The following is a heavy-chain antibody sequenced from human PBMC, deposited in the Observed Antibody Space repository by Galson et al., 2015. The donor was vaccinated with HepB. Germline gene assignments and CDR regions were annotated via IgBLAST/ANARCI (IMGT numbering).Heavy chain of an antibody. CDR3: AASLPTTDPLDF. Sequence: SVKVSCKASGGNFRSYTFSWLRQAPGHRLEWMGRIIPLHGVGDLAQNFQGRLKTSSDSSSTSVLETPPDTSTVYMEFNNLKSEDTAVYYCAASLPTTDPLDFWGPGTLVTVSS. V-gene: IGHV1-69*02. D-gene: IGHD1-1*01. J-gene: IGHJ4*02. CDR1: GGNFRSYT. CDR2: IIPLHGVG.